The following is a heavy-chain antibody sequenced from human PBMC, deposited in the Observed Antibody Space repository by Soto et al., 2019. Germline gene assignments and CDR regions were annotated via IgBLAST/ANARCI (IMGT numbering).Heavy chain of an antibody. CDR2: INPDNGDT. D-gene: IGHD2-21*01. CDR1: GYTFTSYG. J-gene: IGHJ3*02. CDR3: ARDDGDRAFDI. Sequence: QVQFVQSGAEVKEPGASVKVSCKASGYTFTSYGLHWVRQAPGQSLEWMGWINPDNGDTKHSQKFQGRVTITRDTSASTAYMELRSLRYADTAVYYCARDDGDRAFDIWGQGTTVTVSS. V-gene: IGHV1-3*01.